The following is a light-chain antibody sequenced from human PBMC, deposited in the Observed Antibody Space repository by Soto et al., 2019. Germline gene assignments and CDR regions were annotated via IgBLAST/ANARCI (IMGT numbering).Light chain of an antibody. CDR1: QDISNY. V-gene: IGKV1-33*01. CDR2: DAS. Sequence: DIQKTQYPSSLSASVGDRGTITFQASQDISNYLNWYQQKPGKAPKLLIYDASNLETGVPSRFSGSGSGTDFTFTISSLQPEDIATYYCQQYDNLPTFGQGTRLEVK. J-gene: IGKJ5*01. CDR3: QQYDNLPT.